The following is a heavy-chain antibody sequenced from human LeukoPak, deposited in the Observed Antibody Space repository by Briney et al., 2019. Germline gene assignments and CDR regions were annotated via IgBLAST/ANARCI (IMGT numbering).Heavy chain of an antibody. CDR1: GGSISSSSYY. CDR3: ARGSLEWLAYWYFDL. Sequence: SETLSLTCTVSGGSISSSSYYWGWIRQPPGKGLEWIGSIYYSGSTYYNPSLKSRVTISLDTSKNQFSLKLSSVTAADTAVYYCARGSLEWLAYWYFDLWGRGNQVTVSS. J-gene: IGHJ2*01. D-gene: IGHD3-3*01. CDR2: IYYSGST. V-gene: IGHV4-39*07.